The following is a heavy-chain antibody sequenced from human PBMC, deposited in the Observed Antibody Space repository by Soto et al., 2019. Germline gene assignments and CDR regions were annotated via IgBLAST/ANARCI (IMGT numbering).Heavy chain of an antibody. Sequence: GASLKGSFSAPRGTSSSYAIRWVRQAPVQGLEWIGRIRAIFGTANYAQKFQGRVTITEDKSTSTAYMELSRLRSEDTAVYYCASPVGKQKLVLVGLYYYYGMDVWGQGNTVTVSS. CDR1: RGTSSSYA. V-gene: IGHV1-69*06. CDR3: ASPVGKQKLVLVGLYYYYGMDV. D-gene: IGHD6-13*01. J-gene: IGHJ6*02. CDR2: IRAIFGTA.